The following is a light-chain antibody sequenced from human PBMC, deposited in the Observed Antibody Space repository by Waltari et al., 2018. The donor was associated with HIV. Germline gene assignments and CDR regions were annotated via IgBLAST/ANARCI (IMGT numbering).Light chain of an antibody. Sequence: EIVLTQSSGTLSLSPGERATLPCRASQSVSSSYLAWYQQKHGQAPRLLLYGASSRATGSPDRFSGSRSGTDFTLSISRLEPEDFAVYYCQQYGSSPFTFGPGTKVDIK. CDR3: QQYGSSPFT. V-gene: IGKV3-20*01. CDR1: QSVSSSY. CDR2: GAS. J-gene: IGKJ3*01.